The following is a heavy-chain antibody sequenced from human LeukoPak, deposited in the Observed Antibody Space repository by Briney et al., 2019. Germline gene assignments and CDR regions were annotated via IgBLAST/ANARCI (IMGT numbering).Heavy chain of an antibody. CDR1: VFTFSSYA. V-gene: IGHV3-30*04. CDR3: AREGSLDYGDYSYYFDY. D-gene: IGHD4-17*01. CDR2: ISYDGSNK. J-gene: IGHJ4*02. Sequence: GGSLRLSCAASVFTFSSYAMHWVREAPGKGRECVAVISYDGSNKYYADSVKGRFTISRDNSKNTLYLQMNSLRAEDTAVYYCAREGSLDYGDYSYYFDYWGQGTLVTVSS.